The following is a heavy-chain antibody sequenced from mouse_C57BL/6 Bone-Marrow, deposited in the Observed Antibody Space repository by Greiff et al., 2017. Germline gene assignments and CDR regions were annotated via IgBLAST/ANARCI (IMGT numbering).Heavy chain of an antibody. J-gene: IGHJ4*01. CDR1: GYTFTSYW. CDR3: AREGGLHYYAMDY. V-gene: IGHV1-50*01. D-gene: IGHD1-1*02. CDR2: IDPSDSYT. Sequence: QVQLQQPGAELVKPGASVKLSCKASGYTFTSYWMQWVKQRPGQGLEWIGEIDPSDSYTNYNQKFKGKATLTVDTSSSTAYMQLSSLTSEDSAVYYCAREGGLHYYAMDYWGQGTSVPVSS.